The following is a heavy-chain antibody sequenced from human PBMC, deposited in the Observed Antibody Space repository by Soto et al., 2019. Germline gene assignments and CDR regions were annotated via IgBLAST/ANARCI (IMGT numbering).Heavy chain of an antibody. D-gene: IGHD3-3*01. CDR1: GSTFSSYS. CDR3: ARAPFVRVVVGGGMGV. V-gene: IGHV3-48*02. CDR2: ISSSSSTI. J-gene: IGHJ6*02. Sequence: QPGGSLRLSCAASGSTFSSYSMNWVRQAPGKGLEWVSYISSSSSTIYYADSVKGRFTISRDNAKNSLYLQMNSLRDEDTAVYYCARAPFVRVVVGGGMGVWGQGTTVTVSS.